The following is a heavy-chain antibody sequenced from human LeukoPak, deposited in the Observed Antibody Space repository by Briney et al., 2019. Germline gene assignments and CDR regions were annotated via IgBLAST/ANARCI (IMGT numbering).Heavy chain of an antibody. V-gene: IGHV1-8*01. D-gene: IGHD3-22*01. Sequence: ASVKVSCKASGYTFTSYDINWVRQATGQGLEWMGWMNPNSGNTGYAQKFQGRVTMTRNTSISTAYMELSSLRSEDTAVYYCARGRSRYYDSSGYYYNDWGQGTMVTVSS. J-gene: IGHJ3*01. CDR3: ARGRSRYYDSSGYYYND. CDR1: GYTFTSYD. CDR2: MNPNSGNT.